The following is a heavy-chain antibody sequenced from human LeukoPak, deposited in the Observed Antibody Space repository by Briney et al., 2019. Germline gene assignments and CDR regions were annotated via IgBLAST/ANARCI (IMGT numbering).Heavy chain of an antibody. J-gene: IGHJ4*02. CDR3: ATMGSGSYFNY. D-gene: IGHD1-26*01. CDR1: GGPFSIYC. CDR2: INQSGST. V-gene: IGHV4-34*01. Sequence: SETLSLTCGVYGGPFSIYCWNWIRQSPGEGLEWIGEINQSGSTKYNPSLKSRVTISVDTSKNQFSLKLSSVTAADTAVYYCATMGSGSYFNYWGRGSLVTVSS.